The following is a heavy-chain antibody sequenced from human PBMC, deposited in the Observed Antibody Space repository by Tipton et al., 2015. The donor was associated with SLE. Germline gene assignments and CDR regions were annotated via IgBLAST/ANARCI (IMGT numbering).Heavy chain of an antibody. Sequence: TLSLTCSVPGGSVNTYSWYWIRQPAGKGLEWIGRIYSSGGTNYNPSLKSRVAMSVDTSRNQFSLKLSSVTAADTAVYYCARRRGSSWYEDYFDYWGQGTLVTVSS. CDR1: GGSVNTYS. CDR2: IYSSGGT. J-gene: IGHJ4*02. D-gene: IGHD6-13*01. CDR3: ARRRGSSWYEDYFDY. V-gene: IGHV4-4*07.